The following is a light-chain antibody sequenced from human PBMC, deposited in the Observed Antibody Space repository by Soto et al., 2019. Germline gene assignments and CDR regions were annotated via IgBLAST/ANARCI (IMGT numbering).Light chain of an antibody. CDR3: QQYKGYSWT. CDR1: QTISDY. CDR2: GSS. Sequence: DIQMTQSPPSLSASVGDRVTITCRASQTISDYLHWYQQKPGKAPTLLIYGSSSLQTGVPPRFSGSGSGTEFTLTISSLQPDDFATYYCQQYKGYSWTFGQGTKVEIK. J-gene: IGKJ1*01. V-gene: IGKV1-39*01.